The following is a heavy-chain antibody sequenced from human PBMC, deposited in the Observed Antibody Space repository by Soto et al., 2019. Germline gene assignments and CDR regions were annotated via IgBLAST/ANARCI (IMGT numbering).Heavy chain of an antibody. Sequence: AAVKVSCKASGYTFTSYGISWVRQAPGQGLEWMGWISAYNGNTNYAQKLQGRVTMTTDTSTSTAYMELRSLRSDDTAVYYCARVVVAATWFDPWGQGTLVTVSS. CDR3: ARVVVAATWFDP. V-gene: IGHV1-18*01. CDR2: ISAYNGNT. CDR1: GYTFTSYG. D-gene: IGHD2-15*01. J-gene: IGHJ5*02.